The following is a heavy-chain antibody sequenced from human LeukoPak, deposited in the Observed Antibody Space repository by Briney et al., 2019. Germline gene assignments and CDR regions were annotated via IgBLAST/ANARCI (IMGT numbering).Heavy chain of an antibody. Sequence: KPSETLSLTCAVYGESFSGYYWSWIRQPPGKGLEWIGEINHSGSTNYNPSLKSRVTISVDTSKNQFSLKLSSVTAADTAVYYCARGVNCGGDCYPYYYYYYGMDVWGQGTTVTVSS. V-gene: IGHV4-34*01. CDR2: INHSGST. CDR1: GESFSGYY. D-gene: IGHD2-21*02. J-gene: IGHJ6*02. CDR3: ARGVNCGGDCYPYYYYYYGMDV.